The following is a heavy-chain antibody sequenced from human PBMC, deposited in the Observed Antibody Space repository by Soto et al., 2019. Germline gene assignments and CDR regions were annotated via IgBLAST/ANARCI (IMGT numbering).Heavy chain of an antibody. J-gene: IGHJ4*02. Sequence: QVQLVESGGGLVKPGGSLRLSCAASGFTFSDYYMSWFRQAPGKGLEWVSYISGSGSTIHDADSVKGRFTISRDNAKNSMYLQMNSLRAEYTALYYCARLGSIAAAGTPDYWGQGTLVTVSS. CDR2: ISGSGSTI. CDR1: GFTFSDYY. D-gene: IGHD6-13*01. CDR3: ARLGSIAAAGTPDY. V-gene: IGHV3-11*01.